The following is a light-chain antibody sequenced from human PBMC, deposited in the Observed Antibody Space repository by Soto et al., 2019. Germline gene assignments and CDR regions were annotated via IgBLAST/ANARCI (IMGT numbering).Light chain of an antibody. J-gene: IGLJ1*01. CDR1: SSDVGGYDY. Sequence: QSALTQPASVSGAPGPSITISCSGTSSDVGGYDYVSWYQQPPGEVPKLMIYDVHNRPSGVSDRFSGAKSGNTASLTISGLQAEDEADYYFTSFTSGNTHVFGPGTKLTVL. V-gene: IGLV2-14*01. CDR3: TSFTSGNTHV. CDR2: DVH.